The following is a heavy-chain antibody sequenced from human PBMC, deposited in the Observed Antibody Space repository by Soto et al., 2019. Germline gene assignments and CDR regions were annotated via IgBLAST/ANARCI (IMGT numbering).Heavy chain of an antibody. Sequence: QVQLVQSGPEVKMPGASVKVSCKTSGFTFTAYGLAWLRQAPGQRPEWMGWVSTNNADTNYAQKFRGRVTMTTDTSPPTTYMELRSLKPDDTAVYFCARELNPDSSPYYSFAYWGKETLVTVSS. CDR2: VSTNNADT. J-gene: IGHJ4*02. CDR3: ARELNPDSSPYYSFAY. D-gene: IGHD3-22*01. CDR1: GFTFTAYG. V-gene: IGHV1-18*01.